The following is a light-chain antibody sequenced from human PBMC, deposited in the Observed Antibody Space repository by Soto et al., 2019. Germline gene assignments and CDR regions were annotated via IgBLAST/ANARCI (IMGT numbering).Light chain of an antibody. CDR3: QQYNTWPRT. Sequence: ETVMTQSPATLSVSPGETATLSCRASQSFSSSLAWYQQRPGQPPRLLIYGASTRATGIPDRFSGSGSGTEFTLTISNLQSEDFAVYFCQQYNTWPRTFGPGTKVDIK. CDR1: QSFSSS. J-gene: IGKJ3*01. CDR2: GAS. V-gene: IGKV3-15*01.